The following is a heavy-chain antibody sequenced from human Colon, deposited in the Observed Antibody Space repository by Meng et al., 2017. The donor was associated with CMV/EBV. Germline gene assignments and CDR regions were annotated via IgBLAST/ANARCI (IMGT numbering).Heavy chain of an antibody. J-gene: IGHJ6*02. CDR3: AKDLAAAGTLDYDYGMDV. V-gene: IGHV3-30*02. CDR2: MRYDGSDK. Sequence: GESLKISCAASGFTFSSYEMNWVRQAPGKGLEWVTFMRYDGSDKYYVDSVKGRFTISRDTTKNTLYLEMNSLRVEDTAVYYCAKDLAAAGTLDYDYGMDVWGQGTTVTVSS. CDR1: GFTFSSYE. D-gene: IGHD6-13*01.